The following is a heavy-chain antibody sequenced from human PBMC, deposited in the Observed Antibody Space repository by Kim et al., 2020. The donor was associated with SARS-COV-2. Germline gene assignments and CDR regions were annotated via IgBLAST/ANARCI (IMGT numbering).Heavy chain of an antibody. Sequence: SETLSLTCTVSGVSISSNYWTWIRQPPGKGLEWIGNNQYSDNTNYNPSLRSRVTISVDRSKNQFSLKLSSVTAADTAVYYCARGGGWHMHWGQGILVTVSS. V-gene: IGHV4-59*08. CDR1: GVSISSNY. D-gene: IGHD6-19*01. CDR2: NQYSDNT. J-gene: IGHJ4*02. CDR3: ARGGGWHMH.